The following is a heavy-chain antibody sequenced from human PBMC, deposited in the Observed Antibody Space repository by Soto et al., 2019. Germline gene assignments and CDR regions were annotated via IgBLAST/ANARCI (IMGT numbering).Heavy chain of an antibody. CDR1: GGSFSGYY. V-gene: IGHV4-34*01. J-gene: IGHJ4*02. Sequence: QVQLQQWGAVLLNPSETLSLTCDVYGGSFSGYYWSWIRQPQGKGLEWIGEINHSGSTNYHSSLKSRVTISVDTSKNQFSRKLRSVTAADTAVYYCAQIATTVEGVSDYWCQGSLVTVSS. D-gene: IGHD4-17*01. CDR2: INHSGST. CDR3: AQIATTVEGVSDY.